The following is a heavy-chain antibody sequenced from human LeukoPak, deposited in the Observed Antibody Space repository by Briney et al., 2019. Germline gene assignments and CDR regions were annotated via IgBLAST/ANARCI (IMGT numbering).Heavy chain of an antibody. CDR1: GFTFSSYS. J-gene: IGHJ6*02. Sequence: GGSLRLSCAASGFTFSSYSMNWVRQAPGKGLEWVSSISSSSSYIYYADSVKGRFTISRDNAKNSLYLQMNSLRAEDTAVYYCARGPLERNRYYYGMDVWGQGTTVTVSS. CDR3: ARGPLERNRYYYGMDV. D-gene: IGHD1-1*01. CDR2: ISSSSSYI. V-gene: IGHV3-21*01.